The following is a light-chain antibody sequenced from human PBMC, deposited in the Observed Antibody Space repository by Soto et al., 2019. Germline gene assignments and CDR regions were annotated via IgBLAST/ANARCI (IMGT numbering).Light chain of an antibody. Sequence: QSVLTQPPSVSAATGQKVTISCSGSSSNIGNNYVSWYQQLPGTAPKLLIYDNNKRPSGIPDRFSGSKSGTSATLGITGLQTGDEADYCCGTWDSSLSTVVFGGGTKLTVL. CDR3: GTWDSSLSTVV. J-gene: IGLJ2*01. V-gene: IGLV1-51*01. CDR1: SSNIGNNY. CDR2: DNN.